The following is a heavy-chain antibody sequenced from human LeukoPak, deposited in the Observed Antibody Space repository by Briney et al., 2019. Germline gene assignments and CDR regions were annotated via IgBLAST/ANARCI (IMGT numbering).Heavy chain of an antibody. J-gene: IGHJ5*02. CDR3: ARDGVAAARNWFDP. CDR1: GYTFTSYG. CDR2: ISAYNGNT. D-gene: IGHD6-13*01. Sequence: ASVKVSCKASGYTFTSYGINWVRQAPGQGPEWMGWISAYNGNTKYAQNLQGRVTMTRDMSTSTVYMELSSLRSEDTAVYYCARDGVAAARNWFDPWGQGTLVTVSS. V-gene: IGHV1-18*01.